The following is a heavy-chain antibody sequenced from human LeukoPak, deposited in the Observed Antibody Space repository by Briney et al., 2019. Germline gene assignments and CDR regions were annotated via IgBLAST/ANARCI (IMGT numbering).Heavy chain of an antibody. Sequence: GGSMRLSCTASGFSFSGHWMHWARQLPGKGLVWVSRISPTGSTTSYADSVKGRFTVSRDNAKNTLYLQVNNLRAEDTAVYYCARGPNSNWSGLDFWGQGTLLTVSS. CDR2: ISPTGSTT. D-gene: IGHD6-6*01. CDR3: ARGPNSNWSGLDF. J-gene: IGHJ4*02. V-gene: IGHV3-74*01. CDR1: GFSFSGHW.